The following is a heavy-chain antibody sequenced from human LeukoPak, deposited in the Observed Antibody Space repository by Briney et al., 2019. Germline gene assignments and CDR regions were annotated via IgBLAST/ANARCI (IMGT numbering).Heavy chain of an antibody. Sequence: ASVKVSCKASGYTFTGYYMHWVRQAPGQGLEWMGWINPNSGGTNYAQKFQGRVTMTRNTSISTAYMELSSLRSEDTAVYYCARGRYRGAFSPLWFDPWGQGTLVTVSS. J-gene: IGHJ5*02. D-gene: IGHD3-10*01. CDR2: INPNSGGT. V-gene: IGHV1-2*02. CDR3: ARGRYRGAFSPLWFDP. CDR1: GYTFTGYY.